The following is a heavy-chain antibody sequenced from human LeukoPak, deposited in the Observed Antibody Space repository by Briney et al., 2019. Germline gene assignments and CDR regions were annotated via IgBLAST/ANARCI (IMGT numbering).Heavy chain of an antibody. V-gene: IGHV3-30*02. CDR3: AKELDYYDSSGYLHY. J-gene: IGHJ4*02. D-gene: IGHD3-22*01. Sequence: GGSLRLSCAASGFTFSSYGMHWVRQAPGKGLEWVAFIRYDGSNKYYADSVKGRFTISRDNSKNTLYLQMNSLRAEDTAVYYCAKELDYYDSSGYLHYWGQGTLVTVSS. CDR1: GFTFSSYG. CDR2: IRYDGSNK.